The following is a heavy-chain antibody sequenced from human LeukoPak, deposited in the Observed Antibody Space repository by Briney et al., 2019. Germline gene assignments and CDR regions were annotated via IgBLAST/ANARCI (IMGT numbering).Heavy chain of an antibody. CDR3: ARRDSSGWYEDY. Sequence: GASVTVSCKASGYTFTSYGISWVRQAPGQGLEWMGWISAYNGDTNYAQRLQGRVTMTTDTSTSTAYMELRSLRSDDTAVYYCARRDSSGWYEDYWGQGTLVTVSS. V-gene: IGHV1-18*01. CDR2: ISAYNGDT. D-gene: IGHD6-19*01. J-gene: IGHJ4*02. CDR1: GYTFTSYG.